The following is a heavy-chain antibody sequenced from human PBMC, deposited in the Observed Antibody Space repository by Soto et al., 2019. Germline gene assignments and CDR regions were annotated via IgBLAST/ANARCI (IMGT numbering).Heavy chain of an antibody. J-gene: IGHJ4*02. V-gene: IGHV1-69*01. Sequence: QVQLEQSGPEVKRPGTSVKVSCKASGGAFGRYSVSWVRQAPGQGLEWIGGVIPVFNTSNYSLKFQGRVAISVDESTSTVFMELRSLRSEDTALYYCARGDEMTAVTIFEYWGQGTLVTVSS. D-gene: IGHD4-17*01. CDR1: GGAFGRYS. CDR3: ARGDEMTAVTIFEY. CDR2: VIPVFNTS.